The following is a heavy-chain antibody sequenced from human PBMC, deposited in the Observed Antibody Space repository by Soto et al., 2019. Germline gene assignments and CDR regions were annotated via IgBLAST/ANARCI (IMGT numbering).Heavy chain of an antibody. V-gene: IGHV4-34*01. CDR3: ARPRSSIAAGGAFDI. CDR2: INHSGST. D-gene: IGHD6-6*01. Sequence: SETLSLTCAVYGGSFSGYYWSWIRQPPGKGLEWIGEINHSGSTNYNPSLKSRVTISVDTSKNQFSLKLSSVTAADTAVYYCARPRSSIAAGGAFDIWGQGTMVTVS. CDR1: GGSFSGYY. J-gene: IGHJ3*02.